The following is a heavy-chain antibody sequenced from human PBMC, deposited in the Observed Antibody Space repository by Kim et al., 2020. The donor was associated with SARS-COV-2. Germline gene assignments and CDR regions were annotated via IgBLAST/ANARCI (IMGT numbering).Heavy chain of an antibody. J-gene: IGHJ3*02. Sequence: PSLKSRVTISVDTSKNQFSLKLSSVTAADTAVYYCARKLIVGAIRGAFDIWGQGTMVTVSS. D-gene: IGHD1-26*01. V-gene: IGHV4-39*07. CDR3: ARKLIVGAIRGAFDI.